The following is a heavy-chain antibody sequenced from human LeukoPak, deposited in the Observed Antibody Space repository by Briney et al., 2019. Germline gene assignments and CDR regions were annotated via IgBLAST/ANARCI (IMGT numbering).Heavy chain of an antibody. CDR2: INSDGSST. V-gene: IGHV3-74*01. CDR1: GFTVSSNY. Sequence: LPGGSLRLSCAASGFTVSSNYMSWVRQAPGKGLVWVSRINSDGSSTSYADSVKGRFTISRDNAKNTLYLQMNSLRAEDTAVYYCAKDQRWYSSSSGPGEGGDYWGQGTLVTVSS. CDR3: AKDQRWYSSSSGPGEGGDY. D-gene: IGHD6-6*01. J-gene: IGHJ4*02.